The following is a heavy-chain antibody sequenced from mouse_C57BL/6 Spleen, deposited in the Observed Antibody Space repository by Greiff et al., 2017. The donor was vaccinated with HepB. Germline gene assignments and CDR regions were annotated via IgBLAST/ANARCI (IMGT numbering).Heavy chain of an antibody. D-gene: IGHD4-1*01. CDR1: GFSLTSYG. Sequence: VQLQQSGPGLVQPSQSLSITCTVSGFSLTSYGVHWVRQSPGKGLEWLGVIWGGGSTDYNAAFISRLSISKDNSKSQVFFKMNSLQADDTAIYYCARGGGTGCFDYWGQGTTLTVSS. V-gene: IGHV2-2*01. CDR3: ARGGGTGCFDY. J-gene: IGHJ2*01. CDR2: IWGGGST.